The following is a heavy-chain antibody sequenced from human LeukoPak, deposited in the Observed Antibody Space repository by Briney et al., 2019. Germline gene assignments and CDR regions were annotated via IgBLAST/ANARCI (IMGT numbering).Heavy chain of an antibody. CDR1: GYTFTSYY. CDR3: ARGPYSSSWYQDY. D-gene: IGHD6-13*01. Sequence: ASVKVSCKTSGYTFTSYYMYWVRQAPGQGLEWMGIINPSLGTTSYAQRFQGRVTMTRDTSTSTVYMKLGSLRSEDTAVYYCARGPYSSSWYQDYWGQGTLVTVSS. CDR2: INPSLGTT. V-gene: IGHV1-46*01. J-gene: IGHJ4*02.